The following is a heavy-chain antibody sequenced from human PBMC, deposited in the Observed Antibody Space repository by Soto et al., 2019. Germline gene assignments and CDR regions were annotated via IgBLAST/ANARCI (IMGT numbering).Heavy chain of an antibody. CDR3: GRDWYTFYSGSARGGHWYLDL. Sequence: EVQLVESGGKLVQPGGSLTLSCAASGFTFKNRWMHWVRQAPGGGLVWVSRIHYDGSNTRYPDSVNGRFTISRDNAKNTFYLHLSTLTVDNTAVYYCGRDWYTFYSGSARGGHWYLDLWGRGNRVTFS. J-gene: IGHJ2*01. V-gene: IGHV3-74*01. D-gene: IGHD3-10*01. CDR2: IHYDGSNT. CDR1: GFTFKNRW.